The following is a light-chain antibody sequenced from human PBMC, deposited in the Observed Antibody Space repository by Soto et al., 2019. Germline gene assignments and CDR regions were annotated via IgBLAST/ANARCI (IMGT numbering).Light chain of an antibody. J-gene: IGLJ1*01. CDR2: GNS. Sequence: QSVLTQPPSVSGAPGQRVTISCTGSSSNIGAGYDVHWYQQLPGTAPKLLIYGNSNRPSGVPDRFSGSKSGTSASLAITGLQAEDEADYYCQSYDSSLSAYNYVFGTGTKLPS. V-gene: IGLV1-40*01. CDR3: QSYDSSLSAYNYV. CDR1: SSNIGAGYD.